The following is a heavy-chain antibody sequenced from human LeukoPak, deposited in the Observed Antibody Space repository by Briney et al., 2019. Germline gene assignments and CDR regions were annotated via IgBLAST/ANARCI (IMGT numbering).Heavy chain of an antibody. CDR3: AKDAYDFWSGPDY. CDR2: ISDIGGSSGST. CDR1: GFSFSSYA. J-gene: IGHJ4*02. D-gene: IGHD3-3*01. Sequence: PGGSLRLYCAASGFSFSSYAMNWVRPAPGKGLEWVSGISDIGGSSGSTYYADSVKGRFTISRDNSKNTLYLQMNSLRAEDTAVYYCAKDAYDFWSGPDYWGQGTLVTVSS. V-gene: IGHV3-23*01.